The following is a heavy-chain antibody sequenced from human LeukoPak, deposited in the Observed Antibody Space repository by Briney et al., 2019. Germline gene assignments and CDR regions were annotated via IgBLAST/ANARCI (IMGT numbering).Heavy chain of an antibody. CDR1: GITFSTSA. CDR2: ISGSGGST. Sequence: PGGSLRLSCAASGITFSTSAMSWVRQAPGKGLEWVSAISGSGGSTYYADSVKGRFTISRDNSKSTLHLQMNSLRVDDTAVYCCAKLLRGTVVPFYDYWGQGTLVTVSS. D-gene: IGHD3-10*01. CDR3: AKLLRGTVVPFYDY. V-gene: IGHV3-23*01. J-gene: IGHJ4*02.